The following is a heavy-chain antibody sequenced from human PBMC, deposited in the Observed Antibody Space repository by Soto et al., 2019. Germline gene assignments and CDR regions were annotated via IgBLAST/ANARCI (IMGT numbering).Heavy chain of an antibody. CDR3: ARNNEGTIQH. V-gene: IGHV4-30-2*01. Sequence: LSLTCAVSGGSISSGGYSWSWIRQPPGKGLEWIGYIYHSGSTYYNPSLKSRVTISVDRSKNQFSLKLSSVTAADTAVYYCARNNEGTIQHWGQGTLVTVSS. CDR1: GGSISSGGYS. D-gene: IGHD2-8*01. J-gene: IGHJ1*01. CDR2: IYHSGST.